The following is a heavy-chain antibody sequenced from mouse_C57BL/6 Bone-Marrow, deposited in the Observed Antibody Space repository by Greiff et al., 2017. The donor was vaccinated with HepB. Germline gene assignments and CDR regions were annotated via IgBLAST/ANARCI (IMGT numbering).Heavy chain of an antibody. V-gene: IGHV5-4*03. CDR3: ARIRCITTVVATGAMDY. J-gene: IGHJ4*01. CDR2: ISDGGSYT. D-gene: IGHD1-1*01. Sequence: EVKVVESGGGLVKPGGSLKLSCAASGFTFSSYAMSWVRQTPEKRLEWVATISDGGSYTYYPDNVKGRFTISRDNAKNNLYLQMSHLKSEDTAMYYCARIRCITTVVATGAMDYWGQGTSVTVSS. CDR1: GFTFSSYA.